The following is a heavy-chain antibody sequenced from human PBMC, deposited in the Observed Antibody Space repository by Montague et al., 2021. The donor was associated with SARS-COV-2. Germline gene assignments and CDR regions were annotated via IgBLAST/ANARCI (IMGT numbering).Heavy chain of an antibody. CDR3: ARGRQPVVVPGAGPAGSAFDI. Sequence: SETLSLTCAISGGSFSNYYWSWNRKPQGKGMEWIGEVNQSGTTIYNPSVKSGVPISGDTSKTQYYLRVNSVTAADTAVYYCARGRQPVVVPGAGPAGSAFDIWGQGTMVTVSS. CDR2: VNQSGTT. V-gene: IGHV4-34*01. D-gene: IGHD2-2*01. CDR1: GGSFSNYY. J-gene: IGHJ3*02.